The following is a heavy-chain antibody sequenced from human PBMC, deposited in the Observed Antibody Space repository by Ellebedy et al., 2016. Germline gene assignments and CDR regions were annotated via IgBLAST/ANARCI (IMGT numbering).Heavy chain of an antibody. CDR1: GGSISSGGYS. CDR3: ARRNCGGDCYGMDV. V-gene: IGHV4-30-2*01. J-gene: IGHJ6*02. D-gene: IGHD2-21*01. CDR2: IYHSGST. Sequence: SETLSLTWAVSGGSISSGGYSWSWIRQPPGKGLEWIGYIYHSGSTYYNPSLKSRVTISVDRSKNQFSLKLSSVTAADTAVYYCARRNCGGDCYGMDVWGQGTTVTVSS.